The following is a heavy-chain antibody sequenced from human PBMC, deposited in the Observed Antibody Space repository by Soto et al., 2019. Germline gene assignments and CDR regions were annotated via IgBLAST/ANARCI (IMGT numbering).Heavy chain of an antibody. CDR2: IYSSGST. Sequence: EVQLVESGGGLIQPGGSLRLSCAASGFTVSGNYMSWVRQAPGKGLEWVSVIYSSGSTYYADSVKGRFTISRDNSKNTLYLQMNSLTVEDTAVYYCARSIRDAFNSYSHYAMDVWGQGTTVTVSS. V-gene: IGHV3-53*01. CDR1: GFTVSGNY. J-gene: IGHJ6*02. CDR3: ARSIRDAFNSYSHYAMDV. D-gene: IGHD3-3*02.